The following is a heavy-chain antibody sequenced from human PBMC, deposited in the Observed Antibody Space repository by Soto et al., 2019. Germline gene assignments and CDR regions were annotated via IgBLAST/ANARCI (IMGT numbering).Heavy chain of an antibody. Sequence: QVQLVESGGGVVQPGRSLRLSCAASGFTFSSYGMHWVRQAPGKGLEWVAVISYDGSNKYYADSVKGRFTISRDNSKNTLYLQMNSLRAEDTAVYYCAIYSSGWYPLAYWGQGTLVTVSS. CDR2: ISYDGSNK. CDR3: AIYSSGWYPLAY. CDR1: GFTFSSYG. D-gene: IGHD6-19*01. V-gene: IGHV3-30*03. J-gene: IGHJ4*02.